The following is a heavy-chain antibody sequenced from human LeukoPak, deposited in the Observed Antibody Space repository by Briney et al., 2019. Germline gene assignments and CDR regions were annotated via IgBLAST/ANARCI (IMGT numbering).Heavy chain of an antibody. CDR1: GFTFTAYT. Sequence: GGSLRLSCAASGFTFTAYTVNWVRQAPGKGLERVSYISGSTTDIYYADSVKGRFTISRDNAKRSVYLQMNSLRVEDTAVYYCARDIHSVAFDIWGQGTMVTVSS. CDR2: ISGSTTDI. J-gene: IGHJ3*02. V-gene: IGHV3-21*01. CDR3: ARDIHSVAFDI.